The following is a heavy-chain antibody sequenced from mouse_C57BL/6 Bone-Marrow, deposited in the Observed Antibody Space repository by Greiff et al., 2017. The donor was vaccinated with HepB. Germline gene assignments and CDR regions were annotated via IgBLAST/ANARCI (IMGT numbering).Heavy chain of an antibody. V-gene: IGHV2-9*01. Sequence: VMLVESGPGLVAPSQSLSITCTVSGFSLTSYGVDWVRQPPGKGLEWLGVIWGGGSTNYNSALMSRLSISTDNSKSQVVLKMNSLQTDDTAMYYCATLYYSNSRGREAWFAYWGQGTLVTVSA. D-gene: IGHD2-5*01. CDR2: IWGGGST. J-gene: IGHJ3*01. CDR1: GFSLTSYG. CDR3: ATLYYSNSRGREAWFAY.